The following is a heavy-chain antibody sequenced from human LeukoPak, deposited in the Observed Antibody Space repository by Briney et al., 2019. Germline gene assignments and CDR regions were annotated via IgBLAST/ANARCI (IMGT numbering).Heavy chain of an antibody. CDR1: GFTFSSYW. CDR3: ARDLDSSGYYAAIGYYYYYGMDV. CDR2: INSDGSST. Sequence: GGSLRLSCAASGFTFSSYWMHWVRQAPGKGLVWVSRINSDGSSTSYADSVKGRFTISRDNAKNSLYLQMNSLRAEDTAVYYCARDLDSSGYYAAIGYYYYYGMDVWGQGTTVTVSS. J-gene: IGHJ6*02. V-gene: IGHV3-74*01. D-gene: IGHD3-22*01.